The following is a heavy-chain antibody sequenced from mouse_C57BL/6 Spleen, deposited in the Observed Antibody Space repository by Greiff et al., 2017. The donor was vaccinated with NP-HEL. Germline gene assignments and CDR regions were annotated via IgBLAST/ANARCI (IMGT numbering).Heavy chain of an antibody. CDR1: GYTFTSYW. V-gene: IGHV1-52*01. J-gene: IGHJ1*03. D-gene: IGHD1-1*01. CDR3: ARGDYYGSSYLRYFDV. Sequence: QVQLQQSGAELVRPGSSVKLSCKASGYTFTSYWMHWVKQRPIQGLEWIGNIDPSDSETHYNQQFKDKATLTVDKSSSTAYMQLSSLTSDDSAVYYCARGDYYGSSYLRYFDVWGTGTTVTVSS. CDR2: IDPSDSET.